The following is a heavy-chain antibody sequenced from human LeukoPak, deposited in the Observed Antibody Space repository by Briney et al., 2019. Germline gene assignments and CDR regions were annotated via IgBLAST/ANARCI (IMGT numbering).Heavy chain of an antibody. CDR3: ASPNYDSGWFDP. V-gene: IGHV4-4*07. J-gene: IGHJ5*02. D-gene: IGHD3-3*01. CDR1: GGSVSSYY. CDR2: IYTSGST. Sequence: SETLSLTCTVSGGSVSSYYWSWIRQPAGKGLEWIGRIYTSGSTNYNPSLKSRVTISVDTSKNQFSLKLTSVTAADTAVYYCASPNYDSGWFDPWGQGTLVTVSS.